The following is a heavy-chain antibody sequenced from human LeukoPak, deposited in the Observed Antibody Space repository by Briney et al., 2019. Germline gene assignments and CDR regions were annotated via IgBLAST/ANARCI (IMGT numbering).Heavy chain of an antibody. CDR1: GFTFSSYS. CDR3: ARGVPTGY. V-gene: IGHV3-48*04. D-gene: IGHD3-10*01. J-gene: IGHJ4*02. Sequence: GGSLRLSCAASGFTFSSYSMNWVRRAPGKGLEWVSYISSSSSTIYYADSVKGRFTISRDNAKNSLYLQMNSLRAEDTAVYYCARGVPTGYWGQGTLVTVSS. CDR2: ISSSSSTI.